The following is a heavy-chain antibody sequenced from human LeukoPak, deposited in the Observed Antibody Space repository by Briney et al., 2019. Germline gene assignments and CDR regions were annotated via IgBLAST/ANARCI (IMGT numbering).Heavy chain of an antibody. V-gene: IGHV3-64D*09. CDR2: VSSDGGST. CDR3: VKAILFGSVSYYAD. J-gene: IGHJ4*02. CDR1: GFTFSNFP. D-gene: IGHD3-22*01. Sequence: GGSLRLSCSASGFTFSNFPMHWGRQAPGKGLEYVSAVSSDGGSTYYADSVRGRFTISRDNSKNTLSLQMGSLRAEDTAVYYCVKAILFGSVSYYADWGQGTLVTVSS.